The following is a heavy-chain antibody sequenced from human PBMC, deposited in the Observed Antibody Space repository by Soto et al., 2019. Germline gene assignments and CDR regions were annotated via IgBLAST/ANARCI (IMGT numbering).Heavy chain of an antibody. CDR1: GFTFSSYS. CDR3: ATAYSSGWKFDY. V-gene: IGHV3-48*02. Sequence: EVQLVESGGGLVQPGGSLRLSCAASGFTFSSYSMNWVRQAPGKGLEWVSHITTGSSNLYYADSVKGRFTISRDNARNSLYLQMNSLRDEDTAVHYCATAYSSGWKFDYWGQGTLVTVSS. CDR2: ITTGSSNL. D-gene: IGHD6-19*01. J-gene: IGHJ4*02.